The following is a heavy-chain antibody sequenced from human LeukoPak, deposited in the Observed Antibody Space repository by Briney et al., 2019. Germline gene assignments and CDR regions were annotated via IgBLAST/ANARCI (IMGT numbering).Heavy chain of an antibody. CDR1: GFTFSSYG. CDR2: IRYDGTDK. CDR3: AKGLDWSVDY. V-gene: IGHV3-30*02. J-gene: IGHJ4*02. Sequence: GGSLRLSCGASGFTFSSYGMHWVRQAPGKGLEWVAFIRYDGTDKNYADSVKGRFTISRGNSKNTMYLQMNSLRGQDTAVYYCAKGLDWSVDYWGPGTLVTVSS. D-gene: IGHD3/OR15-3a*01.